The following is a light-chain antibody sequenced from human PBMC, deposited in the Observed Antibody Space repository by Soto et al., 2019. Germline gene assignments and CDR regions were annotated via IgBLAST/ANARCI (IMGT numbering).Light chain of an antibody. Sequence: EFVLTQSPGTLALSPGALATLSCRASQTVRNNYLAWYQQKPGQAPRLLIYDASTRATGFPARFSGSGSGTEFTLTISSLQSEDFAVYYCQQYNNWPLTFGGGTKVDIK. J-gene: IGKJ4*02. V-gene: IGKV3D-15*01. CDR1: QTVRNN. CDR2: DAS. CDR3: QQYNNWPLT.